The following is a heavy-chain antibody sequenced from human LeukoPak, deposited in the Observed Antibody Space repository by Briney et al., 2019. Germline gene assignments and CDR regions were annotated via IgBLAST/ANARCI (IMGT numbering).Heavy chain of an antibody. V-gene: IGHV1-46*01. Sequence: ASVRVSCKASGHTFTSYYMHWVRQAPGQGLEWMGIINPSGGSTSYAQKFQGRVTMTRDMSTSTVYIELSSLRSEDTAVYYCARDPGIAAAGPEGDYWGQGTLVTVSS. D-gene: IGHD6-13*01. CDR1: GHTFTSYY. J-gene: IGHJ4*02. CDR2: INPSGGST. CDR3: ARDPGIAAAGPEGDY.